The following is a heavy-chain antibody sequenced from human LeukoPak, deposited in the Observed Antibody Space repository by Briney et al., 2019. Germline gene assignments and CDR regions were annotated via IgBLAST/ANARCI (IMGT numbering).Heavy chain of an antibody. V-gene: IGHV5-51*01. CDR1: GYSFTSYW. CDR3: ARVRDRYKYSSADAFYI. J-gene: IGHJ3*02. D-gene: IGHD6-25*01. CDR2: IYPGDSET. Sequence: GESLKISCQGSGYSFTSYWIAWVRQMPEKGLEWMGIIYPGDSETRYSPSFQGQVTISADKSISTVYLQWSRLKASDTAMYYCARVRDRYKYSSADAFYIWGQGTMVTVSS.